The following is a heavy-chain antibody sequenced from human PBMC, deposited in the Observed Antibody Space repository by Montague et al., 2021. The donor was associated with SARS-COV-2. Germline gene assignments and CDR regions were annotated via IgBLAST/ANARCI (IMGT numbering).Heavy chain of an antibody. Sequence: SRRLSCAASGFIFSNFAFHWVRQAPGKGLEWVAIITYDGIDKFYADSVKGRFTISRDNSKNTLYLRLNSLTPEDTAVYYCAKDCVPPDYGDAFDLWGRGTLVTVSS. CDR1: GFIFSNFA. D-gene: IGHD4/OR15-4a*01. V-gene: IGHV3-30*04. CDR3: AKDCVPPDYGDAFDL. CDR2: ITYDGIDK. J-gene: IGHJ3*01.